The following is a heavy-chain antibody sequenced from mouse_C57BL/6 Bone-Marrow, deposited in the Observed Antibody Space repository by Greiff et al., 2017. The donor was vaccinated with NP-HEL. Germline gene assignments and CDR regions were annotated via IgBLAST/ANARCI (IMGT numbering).Heavy chain of an antibody. D-gene: IGHD2-5*01. CDR2: IYPGNSDT. Sequence: VQLQQSGTVLARPGASVKMSCKTSGYTFTSYWMHWVKQRPGQGLEWIGAIYPGNSDTSYNQKFKGKAKLTAVTSASTAYMELSSLTNEDSAGYYCTKDSNPYYFDYWGQGTTLTVSS. V-gene: IGHV1-5*01. CDR3: TKDSNPYYFDY. CDR1: GYTFTSYW. J-gene: IGHJ2*01.